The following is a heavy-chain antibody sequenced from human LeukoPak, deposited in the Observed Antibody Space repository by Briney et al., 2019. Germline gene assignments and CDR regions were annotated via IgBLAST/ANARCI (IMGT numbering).Heavy chain of an antibody. CDR2: MNPKSGNT. Sequence: ASVKVSCNISGDAFTTYDINWVRQATGQGLEWMGWMNPKSGNTVYAQKFQGRLTLTRDISISTAYMELSSLRSEDTAVYFCARAITIFDYYYMDVWGKGTTVTVSS. D-gene: IGHD3-3*01. CDR3: ARAITIFDYYYMDV. CDR1: GDAFTTYD. J-gene: IGHJ6*03. V-gene: IGHV1-8*01.